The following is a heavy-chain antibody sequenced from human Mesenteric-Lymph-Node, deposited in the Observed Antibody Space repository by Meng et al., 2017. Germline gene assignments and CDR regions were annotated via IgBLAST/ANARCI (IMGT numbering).Heavy chain of an antibody. J-gene: IGHJ5*02. CDR1: GDSVSSKDAT. Sequence: SQTLSLTCAISGDSVSSKDATWNWIRQSPSRGLEWLGRTYYRSKWWNSYAPSVERRITINPDTSKNQLTLHLNSVTPEDTTVYYCARAISNWDGYGPNWFDTWGQGTLVTVSS. V-gene: IGHV6-1*01. D-gene: IGHD1-1*01. CDR2: TYYRSKWWN. CDR3: ARAISNWDGYGPNWFDT.